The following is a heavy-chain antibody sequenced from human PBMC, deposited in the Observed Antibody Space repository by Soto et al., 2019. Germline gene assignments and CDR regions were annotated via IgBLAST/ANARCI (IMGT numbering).Heavy chain of an antibody. CDR2: ISAYNGNT. V-gene: IGHV1-18*01. CDR3: ARSVTMVRGAPTHD. D-gene: IGHD3-10*01. J-gene: IGHJ4*02. Sequence: ASVKVSCKASGYAFTSYGISWVRQAPGQGLEWMGWISAYNGNTNYAQKLQGRVTMTTDTSTSTAYMELRSLRSDDTAVYYCARSVTMVRGAPTHDWGQGTLVTVSS. CDR1: GYAFTSYG.